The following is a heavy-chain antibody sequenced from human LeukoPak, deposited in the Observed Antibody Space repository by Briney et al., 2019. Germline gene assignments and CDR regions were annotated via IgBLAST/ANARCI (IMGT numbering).Heavy chain of an antibody. Sequence: SVKVSCKASGGTFSSYTISWVRQAPGQGLEWMGRIIPILGIANYAQKFQGRVTITADKSTSTAYMELSSLRSVDTAVYYCARESIAVAGSFDCWGQGTLVTVSS. CDR3: ARESIAVAGSFDC. CDR2: IIPILGIA. J-gene: IGHJ4*02. V-gene: IGHV1-69*02. CDR1: GGTFSSYT. D-gene: IGHD6-19*01.